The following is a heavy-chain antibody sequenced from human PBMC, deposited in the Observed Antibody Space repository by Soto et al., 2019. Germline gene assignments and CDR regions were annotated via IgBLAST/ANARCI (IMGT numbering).Heavy chain of an antibody. CDR1: GYSFTSYW. CDR2: IYPGDSDT. V-gene: IGHV5-51*01. J-gene: IGHJ6*02. Sequence: LGESLKISCKGSGYSFTSYWIGWVRQMPGKGPEWMGIIYPGDSDTRYSPSFQGQVTISADKSISTAYLQWSSLKASDTAMYYCASGIAAAGTSGGMDVWGQGTTVTVSS. CDR3: ASGIAAAGTSGGMDV. D-gene: IGHD6-13*01.